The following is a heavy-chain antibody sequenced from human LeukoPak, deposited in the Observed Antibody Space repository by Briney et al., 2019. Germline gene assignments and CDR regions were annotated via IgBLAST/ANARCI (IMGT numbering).Heavy chain of an antibody. CDR1: GFTFSSYE. J-gene: IGHJ4*02. V-gene: IGHV3-48*03. D-gene: IGHD3-10*01. CDR3: ARAYYYGSGSLN. Sequence: PGGSLRLSCAASGFTFSSYEMNWVRQAPGKGLEWVSYISSSGSTIYYADSVKGRLTISRDNAENSLYLQMNSLRAEDTAVYYCARAYYYGSGSLNWGQGTLVTVSS. CDR2: ISSSGSTI.